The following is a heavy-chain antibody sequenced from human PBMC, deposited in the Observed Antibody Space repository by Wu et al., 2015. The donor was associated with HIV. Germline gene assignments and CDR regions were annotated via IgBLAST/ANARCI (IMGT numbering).Heavy chain of an antibody. CDR3: ARGGKSSLGSGNSYYFDYFQY. J-gene: IGHJ1*01. Sequence: QVQLQESGPGLVKPSETLSLTCNVSGDSVTSYYWSWIRQSPGKGLEWIGYVYYGGSTNYNPSLKSRVAISIDTSKNQFSLKLNSVTAADTALYFCARGGKSSLGSGNSYYFDYFQYWGQGTLITVSS. V-gene: IGHV4-59*02. CDR1: GDSVTSYY. CDR2: VYYGGST. D-gene: IGHD2/OR15-2a*01.